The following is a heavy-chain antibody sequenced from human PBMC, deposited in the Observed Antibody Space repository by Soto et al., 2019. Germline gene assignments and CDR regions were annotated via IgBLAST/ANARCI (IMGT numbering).Heavy chain of an antibody. J-gene: IGHJ5*02. CDR3: ARDRGLVLRFLEWHPFDP. V-gene: IGHV3-21*01. CDR2: ISSSSSYI. Sequence: GGSLRLSCAASGFTFSSYSMNWVRQAPGKGLEWVSSISSSSSYIYYADSVKGRFTISRDNAKNSLYLQMNSLRAEDTAVYYCARDRGLVLRFLEWHPFDPWGQGTLVTVSS. CDR1: GFTFSSYS. D-gene: IGHD3-3*01.